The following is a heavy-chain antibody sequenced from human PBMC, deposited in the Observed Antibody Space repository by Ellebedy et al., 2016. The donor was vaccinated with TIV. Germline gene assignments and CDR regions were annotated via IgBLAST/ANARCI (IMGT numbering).Heavy chain of an antibody. D-gene: IGHD5-18*01. V-gene: IGHV1-46*01. Sequence: ASVKVSXXASGGTFSSYAISWVRQAPGQGLEWMGIINPSGGSTSYAQKFQGRVTMTRDTSTSTVYMELSSLRSEDTAVYYCARDLYSYGYGGYFDYWGQGTLVTVSS. CDR2: INPSGGST. J-gene: IGHJ4*02. CDR3: ARDLYSYGYGGYFDY. CDR1: GGTFSSYA.